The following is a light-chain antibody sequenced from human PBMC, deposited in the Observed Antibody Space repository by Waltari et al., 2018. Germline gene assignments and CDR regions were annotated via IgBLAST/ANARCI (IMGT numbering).Light chain of an antibody. CDR1: SSDVGGYNY. CDR2: DVS. Sequence: HSALTQPASVSGSPGQSITIPCSGSSSDVGGYNYGSWYLQYPGQAPKLIIYDVSQRPSEISDRFSGSKSGSTASLTISGLQAEDEADYYCSSYTSSNTVVFGGGTKVTVL. V-gene: IGLV2-14*03. CDR3: SSYTSSNTVV. J-gene: IGLJ2*01.